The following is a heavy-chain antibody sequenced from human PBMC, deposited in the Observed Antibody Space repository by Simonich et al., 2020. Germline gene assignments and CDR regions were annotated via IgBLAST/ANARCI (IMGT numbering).Heavy chain of an antibody. CDR1: GFTFSSYW. Sequence: EVQLVESGGGLVQPGGSLRLSCAASGFTFSSYWMSWVRQAPGKGLEGVANIKQCGSEKYYVDSVKGRFTISRDNAKNSLYLQMSSLRAEDTAVYYCARDGLGTAYYYYMDVWGKGTTVTVSS. CDR3: ARDGLGTAYYYYMDV. V-gene: IGHV3-7*01. CDR2: IKQCGSEK. D-gene: IGHD7-27*01. J-gene: IGHJ6*03.